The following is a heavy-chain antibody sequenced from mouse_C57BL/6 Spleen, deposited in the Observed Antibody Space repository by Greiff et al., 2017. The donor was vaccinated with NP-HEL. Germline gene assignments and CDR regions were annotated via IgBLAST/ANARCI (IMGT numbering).Heavy chain of an antibody. Sequence: EVKLQESGGGLVQPGGSMKLSCVASGFTFSNYWMNWVRQSPEKGLEWVAQIRLKSDNYATHYAESVKGRFTISRDDSKSSVYLQMNNLRAEDTGIYYCTAPYDYVAWFAYWGQGTLVTVSA. CDR1: GFTFSNYW. CDR2: IRLKSDNYAT. J-gene: IGHJ3*01. D-gene: IGHD2-4*01. V-gene: IGHV6-3*01. CDR3: TAPYDYVAWFAY.